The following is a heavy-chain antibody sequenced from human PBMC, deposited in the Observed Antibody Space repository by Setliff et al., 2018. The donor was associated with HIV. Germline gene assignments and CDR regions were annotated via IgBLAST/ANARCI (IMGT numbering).Heavy chain of an antibody. J-gene: IGHJ4*02. D-gene: IGHD7-27*01. Sequence: LSLTCAVYGESFSPYYWNWIRQSPGKGLEWVSYIGGSGSARYYADSVKGRFTVSRDDAKNSVYLHMSSLTAEDTAVYYCARDRPNWAMDYWGQGTLVTVSS. V-gene: IGHV3-48*03. CDR3: ARDRPNWAMDY. CDR2: IGGSGSAR. CDR1: GESFSPYY.